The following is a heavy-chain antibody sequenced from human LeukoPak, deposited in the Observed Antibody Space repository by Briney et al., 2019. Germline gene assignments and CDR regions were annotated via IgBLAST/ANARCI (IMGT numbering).Heavy chain of an antibody. CDR2: MYSGGST. J-gene: IGHJ6*03. D-gene: IGHD2-8*01. CDR1: GFTVSSNY. Sequence: PGGSLRLSCAASGFTVSSNYMNWVRQAPGKGLEWVSVMYSGGSTFYGDSVKGRFTISRDNSMNTLYLQMGSLRAEDMAVYYCARGPGANWYYYYMDVWGKGTTVTVSS. V-gene: IGHV3-66*01. CDR3: ARGPGANWYYYYMDV.